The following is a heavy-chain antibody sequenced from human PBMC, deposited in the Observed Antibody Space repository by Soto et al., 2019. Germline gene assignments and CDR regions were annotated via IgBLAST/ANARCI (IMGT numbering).Heavy chain of an antibody. V-gene: IGHV3-30*18. CDR1: GFTFSSYG. Sequence: PGGSLRLSCAASGFTFSSYGMHWVRQAPGKGLEWVAVISYDGSNKYYADSVKGRFTISRDNSKNTLYLQMNSLRAEDTAVYYCAKDSEGGSIVLADYYYYGMDVWGQGTTVTVSS. CDR3: AKDSEGGSIVLADYYYYGMDV. CDR2: ISYDGSNK. J-gene: IGHJ6*02. D-gene: IGHD1-26*01.